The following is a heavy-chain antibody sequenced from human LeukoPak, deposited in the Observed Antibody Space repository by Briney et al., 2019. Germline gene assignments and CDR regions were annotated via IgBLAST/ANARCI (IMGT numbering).Heavy chain of an antibody. D-gene: IGHD4-17*01. CDR1: GYTFTTYG. CDR3: ARRPVTRSDAFDI. CDR2: ISTYNGNT. J-gene: IGHJ3*02. Sequence: ASVKVSCKASGYTFTTYGISWVRLAPGQGLDWMGWISTYNGNTHYAQRIQGRVTMTTDTSTSTAYMELRSLRSDDTAVYYCARRPVTRSDAFDIWGQGTMVTVSS. V-gene: IGHV1-18*01.